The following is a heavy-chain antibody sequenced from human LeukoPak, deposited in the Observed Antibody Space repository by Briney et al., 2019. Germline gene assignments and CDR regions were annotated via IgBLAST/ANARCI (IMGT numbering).Heavy chain of an antibody. Sequence: SETLSLTCTVSGGSISSHYWSWIRQPPGKGLEWVGYIYYSGSTNYNPSLKSRVTISVDTSKNQFSLKLSSVTAADTAVYYCARGPADYWGQGTLATVSS. J-gene: IGHJ4*02. V-gene: IGHV4-59*11. CDR1: GGSISSHY. CDR3: ARGPADY. CDR2: IYYSGST.